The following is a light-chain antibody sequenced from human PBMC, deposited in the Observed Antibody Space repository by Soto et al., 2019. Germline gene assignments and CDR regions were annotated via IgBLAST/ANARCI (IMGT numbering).Light chain of an antibody. CDR1: SSDVGGYNY. V-gene: IGLV2-11*01. Sequence: QSALTQPRSVSGSPGQSVTISCTGSSSDVGGYNYVSWHQQHPGKAPKVIIYDVTERPSGVPHRFSGPKSGNTASLTISGLQAEDEAHYYCCSYAGRYNMIFGGGTKLTVL. J-gene: IGLJ2*01. CDR3: CSYAGRYNMI. CDR2: DVT.